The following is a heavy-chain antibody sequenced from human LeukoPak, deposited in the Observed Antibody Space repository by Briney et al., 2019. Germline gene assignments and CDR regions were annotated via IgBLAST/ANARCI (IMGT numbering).Heavy chain of an antibody. V-gene: IGHV3-21*01. CDR2: ISGRSCFI. Sequence: GGSLRLSCAASGFTFSSYDMNWVRQAPGKGLEWVASISGRSCFISYADSLNGRFTISRDNARNSLYLQMNSLRAEDTAVYYCARDHLFGVASLEYWGQGTLVTISS. D-gene: IGHD3-3*01. CDR1: GFTFSSYD. CDR3: ARDHLFGVASLEY. J-gene: IGHJ4*02.